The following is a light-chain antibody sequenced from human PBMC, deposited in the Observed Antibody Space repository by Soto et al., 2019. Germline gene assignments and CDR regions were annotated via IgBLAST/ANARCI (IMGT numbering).Light chain of an antibody. V-gene: IGKV3D-20*02. Sequence: EIVLTQSPDTLSLSPGERATLSCRASQSVSSNYVAWYQQKPGQAPRLLIYDASSRATGIPDRFSGGGSGTDFTLEISRVETDDVGIYYCMQSTQLPPTFGQGTRLEI. CDR3: MQSTQLPPT. J-gene: IGKJ5*01. CDR2: DAS. CDR1: QSVSSNY.